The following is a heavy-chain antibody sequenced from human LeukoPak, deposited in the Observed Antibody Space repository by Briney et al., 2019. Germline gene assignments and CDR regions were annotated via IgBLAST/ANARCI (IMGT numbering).Heavy chain of an antibody. V-gene: IGHV3-53*01. J-gene: IGHJ4*02. Sequence: GGSLRLSCAASGFTVSDNNMIWVRQAPGKGLEWVSTLHRDGSVRYADSVNGRFTISRDDSKNTLSLQMSSLRDEDTAVYYCVRVHGGGYWGQGALVTVSS. CDR1: GFTVSDNN. CDR3: VRVHGGGY. D-gene: IGHD3-16*01. CDR2: LHRDGSV.